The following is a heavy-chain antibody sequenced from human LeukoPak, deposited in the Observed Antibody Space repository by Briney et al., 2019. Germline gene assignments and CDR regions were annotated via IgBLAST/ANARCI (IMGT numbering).Heavy chain of an antibody. D-gene: IGHD3-10*01. V-gene: IGHV4-59*01. CDR1: GGSINYYY. CDR2: VYYSGSI. J-gene: IGHJ4*02. CDR3: ARFGSYFEY. Sequence: SETLSLTCTVSGGSINYYYWSWIRQPPGKGLEWIGYVYYSGSINYNPSLKSRVTISEDTSKNQFSLKLNSVTAADTAVYYCARFGSYFEYWGRGTLVTVSS.